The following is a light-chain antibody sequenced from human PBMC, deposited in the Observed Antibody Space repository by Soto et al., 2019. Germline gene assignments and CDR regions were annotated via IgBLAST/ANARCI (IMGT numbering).Light chain of an antibody. CDR3: LKHNNDSPWT. CDR1: QSISGW. CDR2: DAS. V-gene: IGKV1-5*01. J-gene: IGKJ1*01. Sequence: DIQMTQSPSTLSASVGDRVTITCRASQSISGWLAWYQQKPGKAPKLLIYDASSLESGVPSRFSGSRSGTEFTLTITSRHPDDVATYYYLKHNNDSPWTFGQGTKV.